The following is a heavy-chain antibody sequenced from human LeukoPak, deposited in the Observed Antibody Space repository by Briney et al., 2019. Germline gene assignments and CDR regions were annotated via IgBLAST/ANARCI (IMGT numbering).Heavy chain of an antibody. J-gene: IGHJ4*02. D-gene: IGHD6-19*01. CDR2: MFYSGST. CDR3: ARRVAATRYFDY. V-gene: IGHV4-39*01. Sequence: KSSQTLSATSTLSRVAITRRIYNTGWIRPPPRQGLAWIASMFYSGSTYYNPSLKSRVTISVDTSKNQFSLKLSSLTAADTAAYYCARRVAATRYFDYWGQGTLVTVSS. CDR1: RVAITRRIYN.